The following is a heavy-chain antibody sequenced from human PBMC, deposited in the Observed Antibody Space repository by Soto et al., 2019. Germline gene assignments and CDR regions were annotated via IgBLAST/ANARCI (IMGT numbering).Heavy chain of an antibody. D-gene: IGHD3-22*01. CDR3: ARSYDSSGYLGY. Sequence: SETLSLTCTVSGGSISSGDYYWSWIRQPPGKGLEWIGYIYYSGSTYYNPSLKSRVTISLDTSKNQFSLKLSSVTAADTAVYYCARSYDSSGYLGYWGQGTLVTVSS. J-gene: IGHJ4*02. V-gene: IGHV4-30-4*01. CDR1: GGSISSGDYY. CDR2: IYYSGST.